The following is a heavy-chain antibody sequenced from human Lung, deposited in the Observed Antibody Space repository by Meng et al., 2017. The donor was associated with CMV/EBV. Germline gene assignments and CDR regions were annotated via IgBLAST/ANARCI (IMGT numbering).Heavy chain of an antibody. D-gene: IGHD3-10*01. J-gene: IGHJ6*02. Sequence: SXKVSCKASGGTFSSYAISWVRQAPGQGLEWMGGIIPIFGTANYAQKFQGGVTITTDESTSTAYMELSSLRPEDTAVYYGAGPGGMDVWGQGTTVTVSS. CDR3: AGPGGMDV. CDR1: GGTFSSYA. V-gene: IGHV1-69*05. CDR2: IIPIFGTA.